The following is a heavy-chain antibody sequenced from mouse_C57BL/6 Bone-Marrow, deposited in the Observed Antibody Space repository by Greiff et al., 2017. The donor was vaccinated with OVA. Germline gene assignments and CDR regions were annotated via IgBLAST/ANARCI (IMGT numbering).Heavy chain of an antibody. CDR1: GYSITSGYY. J-gene: IGHJ2*01. V-gene: IGHV3-6*01. CDR2: ISYDGSN. D-gene: IGHD1-1*01. CDR3: ARAATVVPFDY. Sequence: EVKLQESGPGLVKPSQSLSLTCSVTGYSITSGYYWNWIRQFPGNKLEWMGYISYDGSNNYNPSLKNRISITRDTSKNQFFLKLNSVTTEDTATYYCARAATVVPFDYWGQGTTLTVSS.